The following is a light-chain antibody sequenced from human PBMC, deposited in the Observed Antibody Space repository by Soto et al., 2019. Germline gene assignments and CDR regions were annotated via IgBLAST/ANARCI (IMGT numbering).Light chain of an antibody. V-gene: IGLV2-8*01. CDR2: EVS. CDR1: SSDVGGYNY. J-gene: IGLJ2*01. Sequence: QAVVTQPPSASGSPGQSVTISCTGTSSDVGGYNYVSWYQQHPGKAPKLMIYEVSKRPSGVPDRFSGSKSGNTASLTVSGLQAEDEADHYCSSYAGSNNFVVFGGGTKLTVL. CDR3: SSYAGSNNFVV.